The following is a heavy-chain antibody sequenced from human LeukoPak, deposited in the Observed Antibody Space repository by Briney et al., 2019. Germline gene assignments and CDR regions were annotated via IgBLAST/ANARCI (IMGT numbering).Heavy chain of an antibody. CDR3: ARATSYGSGSTEFDY. Sequence: GASVKVSCKASGYTFTSYDINWVRQATGQGLEWMGWINPNSGGTNYAQKFQGWVTMTRDTSISTAYMELSRLRSDDTAVYYCARATSYGSGSTEFDYWGQGTLVTVSS. D-gene: IGHD3-10*01. CDR1: GYTFTSYD. J-gene: IGHJ4*02. CDR2: INPNSGGT. V-gene: IGHV1-2*04.